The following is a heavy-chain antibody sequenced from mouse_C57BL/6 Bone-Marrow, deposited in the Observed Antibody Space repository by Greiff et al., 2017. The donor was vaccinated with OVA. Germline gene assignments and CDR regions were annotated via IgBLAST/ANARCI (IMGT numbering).Heavy chain of an antibody. CDR2: ISSGGSYT. CDR3: AKDRGIYYYFDY. V-gene: IGHV5-6*01. CDR1: GFTFSSYG. J-gene: IGHJ2*01. Sequence: EVMLVESGGDLVKPGGSLKLSCAASGFTFSSYGMSWVRQTPDKRLEWVATISSGGSYTYYPDSVKGRFTISRDNAKNTLYLQMSSLKSEDTAMYYCAKDRGIYYYFDYWGQGTTLTVSS. D-gene: IGHD1-1*01.